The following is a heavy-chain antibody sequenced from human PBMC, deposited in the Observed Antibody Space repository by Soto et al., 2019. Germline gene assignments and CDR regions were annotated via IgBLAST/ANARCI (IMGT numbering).Heavy chain of an antibody. CDR1: GFTFSSYA. Sequence: GGSLRLSCAASGFTFSSYAMSWVRQAPGKGLEWVSSISGSGGNTYYADSVKGRFTISRDNSKNTLYLQMNSLRAEDTAVYYCANPPRYSSGWYRWGQGTLVTVSS. D-gene: IGHD6-19*01. CDR2: ISGSGGNT. CDR3: ANPPRYSSGWYR. J-gene: IGHJ5*02. V-gene: IGHV3-23*01.